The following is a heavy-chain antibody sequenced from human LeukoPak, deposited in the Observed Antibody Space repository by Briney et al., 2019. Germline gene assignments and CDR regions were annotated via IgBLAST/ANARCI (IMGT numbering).Heavy chain of an antibody. D-gene: IGHD4-17*01. J-gene: IGHJ4*02. Sequence: GGSLRLSCAASGFTFSSYWMSWVRQAPGKGLEWVANIKQDGSEKYYVDSVKGRFTISRDNAKNSLYLQMNSLRAEDTAVYYCARVPPPYGDRYFDYWGQGTLVTVSS. CDR3: ARVPPPYGDRYFDY. V-gene: IGHV3-7*01. CDR1: GFTFSSYW. CDR2: IKQDGSEK.